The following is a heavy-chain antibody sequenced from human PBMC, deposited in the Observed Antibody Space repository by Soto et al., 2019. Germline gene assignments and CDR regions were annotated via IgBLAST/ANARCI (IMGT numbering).Heavy chain of an antibody. CDR1: GGSIRRGGDS. Sequence: PSGTLSLTCAVSGGSIRRGGDSWSWIRQPPAKGLEWIGYISHSGSTYYTPSLKNRATISVDRSKNQFSLNLTSVTAADSAVYYCCRVPISHNAIDFRDQVPSGTVS. CDR3: CRVPISHNAIDF. CDR2: ISHSGST. V-gene: IGHV4-30-2*01. D-gene: IGHD3-3*01. J-gene: IGHJ6*02.